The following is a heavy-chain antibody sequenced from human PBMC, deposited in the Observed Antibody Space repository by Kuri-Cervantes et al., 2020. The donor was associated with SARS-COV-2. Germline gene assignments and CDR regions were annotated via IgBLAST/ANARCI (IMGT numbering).Heavy chain of an antibody. D-gene: IGHD3-3*01. CDR3: ARDRYDFWSGLGYYYYGMDV. CDR1: AFTFSSYG. J-gene: IGHJ6*02. Sequence: GGSLRLSCAASAFTFSSYGMHWVRQAPGKGLEWVAVIWYGGSNKYYADSVKGRFTISRDNSKNTLYLQMNSLRVEDTAVYYCARDRYDFWSGLGYYYYGMDVWGQGTTVTVSS. CDR2: IWYGGSNK. V-gene: IGHV3-33*08.